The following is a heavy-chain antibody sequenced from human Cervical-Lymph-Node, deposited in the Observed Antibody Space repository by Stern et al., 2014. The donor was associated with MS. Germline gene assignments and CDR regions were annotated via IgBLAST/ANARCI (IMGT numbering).Heavy chain of an antibody. CDR3: VKGATVTYPFKHLDY. CDR2: ISGDGSGR. D-gene: IGHD4-17*01. Sequence: EMQLVESGGGLVQPGGSLRLSCSASGFTFRSYAMHWVRQAPGQRLEYVSVISGDGSGRYYADPVKGRLTISRDNSKNTLYLQKSSLMPEDAAVYYCVKGATVTYPFKHLDYWGQGTLVTVSS. J-gene: IGHJ4*02. V-gene: IGHV3-64D*06. CDR1: GFTFRSYA.